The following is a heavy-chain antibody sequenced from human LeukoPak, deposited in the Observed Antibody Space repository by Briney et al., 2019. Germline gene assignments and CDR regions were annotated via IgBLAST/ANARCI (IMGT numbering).Heavy chain of an antibody. D-gene: IGHD2-2*01. V-gene: IGHV4-59*12. CDR3: ARGVGYCSSTSCYRYYYYYYMDV. J-gene: IGHJ6*03. CDR2: IYYSGST. Sequence: SETLSLTCTVSGGSISSYYWSWIRQPPGKGLEWIGYIYYSGSTNYNPSLKSRVTISVDTSKNQFSLKLSSVTAADTAVYYCARGVGYCSSTSCYRYYYYYYMDVWGKGTTVTVSS. CDR1: GGSISSYY.